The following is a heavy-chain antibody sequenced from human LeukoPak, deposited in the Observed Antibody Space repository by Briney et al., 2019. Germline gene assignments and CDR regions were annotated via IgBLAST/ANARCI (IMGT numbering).Heavy chain of an antibody. J-gene: IGHJ4*02. CDR3: ARRGQYYYDSSGYYFSGQEFDY. Sequence: SETLSLTCTVSGGSISSSSYYWGWIRQPPGKGLEWIGSIYYSGSTYYNPSLKSRVTISVDTSKNQFSLKLSSVTAADMAVYYCARRGQYYYDSSGYYFSGQEFDYWGQGTLVTVSS. CDR1: GGSISSSSYY. V-gene: IGHV4-39*07. CDR2: IYYSGST. D-gene: IGHD3-22*01.